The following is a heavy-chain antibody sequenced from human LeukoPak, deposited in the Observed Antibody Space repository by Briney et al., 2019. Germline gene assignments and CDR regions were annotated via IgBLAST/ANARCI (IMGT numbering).Heavy chain of an antibody. CDR3: ARPTRSGSSGYESFDY. V-gene: IGHV1-2*02. J-gene: IGHJ4*02. D-gene: IGHD5-18*01. CDR2: VNHKSGAP. Sequence: ASVKVSCKASGYSFIDYYIHWVRQAPGQEIEWMGWVNHKSGAPNVAQKFQGRVTMTLDTSITTAYMDVSSLRSDDTAVYYCARPTRSGSSGYESFDYWGQGTLVTVSS. CDR1: GYSFIDYY.